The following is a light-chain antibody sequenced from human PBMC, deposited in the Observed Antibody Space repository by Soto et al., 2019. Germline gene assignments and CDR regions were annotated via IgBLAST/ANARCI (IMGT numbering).Light chain of an antibody. CDR1: QSISTW. Sequence: DIQMTQSPSTLSASVGDRVTITCRASQSISTWLTGYQQKPGKAPKLLIYMASTLESGVPARFSGSGSGTEFTLTISSLQPDDFATYYCQQHNTYPGTFGQGTKVEIK. CDR2: MAS. CDR3: QQHNTYPGT. V-gene: IGKV1-5*03. J-gene: IGKJ1*01.